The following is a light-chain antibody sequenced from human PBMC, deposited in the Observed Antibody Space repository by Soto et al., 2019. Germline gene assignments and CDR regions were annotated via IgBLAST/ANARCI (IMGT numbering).Light chain of an antibody. V-gene: IGLV2-14*01. Sequence: QSVLTQPASVSGSPGQSITISCTGTSSDVGGYNYVSWYQQHPGKAPKLMIYDVSNRPSGVSNRFSGSKSGNTASLTISGLQAEDEADYYRSSYTSSSTLRYVFGTGTKVTVL. CDR1: SSDVGGYNY. J-gene: IGLJ1*01. CDR3: SSYTSSSTLRYV. CDR2: DVS.